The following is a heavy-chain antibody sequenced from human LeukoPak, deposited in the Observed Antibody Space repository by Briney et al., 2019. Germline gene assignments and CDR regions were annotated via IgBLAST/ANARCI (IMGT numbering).Heavy chain of an antibody. CDR3: ARTRRWVEERVLYYFDY. D-gene: IGHD1-26*01. Sequence: GGSLRLSCAASGFTFSSYAMHWVRQAPGKGLEWVAVISYDGSNKYYADSVKGRFTISRDNSKNTLYLQMNSLRAEDTAVYYCARTRRWVEERVLYYFDYWGQGTLVTVSS. J-gene: IGHJ4*02. CDR1: GFTFSSYA. CDR2: ISYDGSNK. V-gene: IGHV3-30-3*01.